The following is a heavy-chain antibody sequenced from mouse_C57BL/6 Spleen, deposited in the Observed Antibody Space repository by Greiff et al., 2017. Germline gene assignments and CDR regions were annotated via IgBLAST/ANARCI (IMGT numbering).Heavy chain of an antibody. CDR1: GFSLTSYG. CDR2: IWSGGST. D-gene: IGHD1-1*01. Sequence: VQLQQSGPGLVQPSQSLSITCTVSGFSLTSYGVHWVRQSPGKGLEWLGVIWSGGSTAYDAAFISRLSISKDNSKSQVFLKMNSLQADDTAIYCCARKGSKNAMDYWGQGTSVTVSS. CDR3: ARKGSKNAMDY. V-gene: IGHV2-2*01. J-gene: IGHJ4*01.